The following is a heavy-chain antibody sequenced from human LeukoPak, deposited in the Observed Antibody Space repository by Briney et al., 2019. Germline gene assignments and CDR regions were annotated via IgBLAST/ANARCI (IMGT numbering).Heavy chain of an antibody. D-gene: IGHD5-18*01. Sequence: GESLRLSCAASGFTFSSDAMSWVRQAPGKGREWVSAISGSGGSTYYADPVKGQLTISRENSKNTLYLQMNSLRAEDTAVYYCAKGSRGYSYGFYYWGQGTLVTVSS. V-gene: IGHV3-23*01. J-gene: IGHJ4*02. CDR3: AKGSRGYSYGFYY. CDR2: ISGSGGST. CDR1: GFTFSSDA.